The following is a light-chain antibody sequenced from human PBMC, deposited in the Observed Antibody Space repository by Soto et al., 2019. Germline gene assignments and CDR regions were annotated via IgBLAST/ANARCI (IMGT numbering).Light chain of an antibody. Sequence: PGERAPLSFRASQSVGGSSLAWYQQRPGQAPRLLIYDTSKRATGIPDRFSGSGSGTDFTLTISSLQSEDFAVYYCQQYNNWPWTFGQGTKVDIK. CDR3: QQYNNWPWT. CDR2: DTS. CDR1: QSVGGS. V-gene: IGKV3D-15*01. J-gene: IGKJ1*01.